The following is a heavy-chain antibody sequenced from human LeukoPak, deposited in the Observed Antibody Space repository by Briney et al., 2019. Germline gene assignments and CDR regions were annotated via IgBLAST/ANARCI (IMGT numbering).Heavy chain of an antibody. J-gene: IGHJ6*02. CDR2: ISSSSSYI. Sequence: GGSLRLSCAASGFTFSDHYMDWVRQAPGKGLEWVSSISSSSSYIYYADSVKGRFTISRDNAKNSLYLQMNSLRAEDTAVYYCARVSDYDILTGPVGPYYYYGMDVWGQGTTVTVSS. D-gene: IGHD3-9*01. V-gene: IGHV3-11*06. CDR1: GFTFSDHY. CDR3: ARVSDYDILTGPVGPYYYYGMDV.